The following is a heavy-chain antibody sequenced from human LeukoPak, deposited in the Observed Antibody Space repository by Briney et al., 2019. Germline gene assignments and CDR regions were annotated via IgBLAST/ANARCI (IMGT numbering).Heavy chain of an antibody. J-gene: IGHJ4*02. CDR1: GDSISSYY. D-gene: IGHD6-19*01. Sequence: PSETLSLTCTVSGDSISSYYWSWLRQPPGKGLEWVGYIYYSGSTNYNPSLKSRVTISVDTSKNQFSLKLSSVTAADTAVYYCARIYSSGWYYDYWGQGTLVTVSS. V-gene: IGHV4-59*01. CDR2: IYYSGST. CDR3: ARIYSSGWYYDY.